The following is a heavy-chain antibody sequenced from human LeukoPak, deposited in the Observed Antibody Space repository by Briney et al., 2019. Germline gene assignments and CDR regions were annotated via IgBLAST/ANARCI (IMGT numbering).Heavy chain of an antibody. J-gene: IGHJ3*02. CDR1: GFTFSSYS. Sequence: GGSLRLSCAASGFTFSSYSMNWVRQAPGKGLEWVSSISSSSSYIYYADSVKGRFTISRDNAKNSLYLQMNSLRAEDTAVYYCARDIYSIDAFDIWGQGTMVTVSS. CDR2: ISSSSSYI. V-gene: IGHV3-21*01. CDR3: ARDIYSIDAFDI. D-gene: IGHD2-15*01.